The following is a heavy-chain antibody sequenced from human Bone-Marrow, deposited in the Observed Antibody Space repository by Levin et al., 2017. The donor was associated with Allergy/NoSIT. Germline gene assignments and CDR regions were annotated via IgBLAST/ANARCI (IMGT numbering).Heavy chain of an antibody. V-gene: IGHV3-30-3*01. J-gene: IGHJ4*02. D-gene: IGHD6-6*01. CDR3: ARAALMGYYFDY. CDR2: ISYDGSNK. Sequence: SCAASGFTFSSYAMHWVRQAPGKGLEWVAVISYDGSNKYYADSVKGRFTISRDNSKNTLYLQMNSLRAEDTAVYYCARAALMGYYFDYWGQGTLVTVSS. CDR1: GFTFSSYA.